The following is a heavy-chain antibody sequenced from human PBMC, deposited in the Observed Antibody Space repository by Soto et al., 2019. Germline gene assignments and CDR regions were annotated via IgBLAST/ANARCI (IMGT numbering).Heavy chain of an antibody. V-gene: IGHV3-21*01. CDR2: ISSSSSYI. CDR1: GFTFSSYS. Sequence: PGGSLRLSCAASGFTFSSYSMNWVRQAPGKGLEWVSSISSSSSYIYYADSVKGRFTISRVNAKNSLYLQMNSLRAEDTAVYYFAIESPSGYYDSSGFDYWGQGTLVTVSS. J-gene: IGHJ4*02. CDR3: AIESPSGYYDSSGFDY. D-gene: IGHD3-22*01.